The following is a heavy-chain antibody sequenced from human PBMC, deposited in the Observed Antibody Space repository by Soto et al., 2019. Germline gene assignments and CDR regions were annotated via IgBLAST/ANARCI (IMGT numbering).Heavy chain of an antibody. V-gene: IGHV4-61*01. CDR3: ARGDPINWFDP. J-gene: IGHJ5*02. CDR2: ISYTGST. Sequence: SETLSLTCTVSGGSVSTGTFYWSWIRQSPGKGLEWIGYISYTGSTNYNSSLKSRVTISVDTSKNQFSLKLTSVTAADTAVYFCARGDPINWFDPWGQGTLVTVSS. CDR1: GGSVSTGTFY.